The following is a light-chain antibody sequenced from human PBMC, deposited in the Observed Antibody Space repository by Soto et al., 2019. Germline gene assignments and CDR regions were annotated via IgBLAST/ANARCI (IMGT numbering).Light chain of an antibody. CDR1: QSVSSRD. J-gene: IGKJ3*01. V-gene: IGKV3-20*01. CDR3: QQYGSSPFT. Sequence: EIVLTQSPGTLSLSPGERATLSCRASQSVSSRDLAWYQQKPGQAPRLLIYGASSRATGIPDRFSGSGSGTDFTLTISRREPEDFAVYYCQQYGSSPFTFGPGTKVDIK. CDR2: GAS.